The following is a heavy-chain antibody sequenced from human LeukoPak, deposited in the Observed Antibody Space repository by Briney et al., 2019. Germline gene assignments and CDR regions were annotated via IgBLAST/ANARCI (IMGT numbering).Heavy chain of an antibody. V-gene: IGHV3-30*04. J-gene: IGHJ4*02. CDR2: ISYDGSYQ. D-gene: IGHD5-24*01. CDR1: GFTFSAYG. Sequence: LTGGSLRLSCAVSGFTFSAYGMHWVRQAPGEGLEWVAVISYDGSYQAYADSVKGRFTVSRDSSKNTLYLQLNSLRPEDTGLYYCARERRRDGYNYKDYWGQGTQVSVSS. CDR3: ARERRRDGYNYKDY.